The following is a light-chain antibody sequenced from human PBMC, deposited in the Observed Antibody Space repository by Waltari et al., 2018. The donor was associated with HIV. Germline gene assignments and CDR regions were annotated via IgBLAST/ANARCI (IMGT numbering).Light chain of an antibody. CDR2: EVT. V-gene: IGLV2-23*02. J-gene: IGLJ1*01. Sequence: QSALTQPASLSGSPGQSITISCSGTSTDVGYRDRVSWYQQYTGEVPTLLLYEVTKRPSGSSSRFSGSKSGNTASLTISGLRAEDEADYYCYSYSDTTTSDIFGSGTKVTV. CDR3: YSYSDTTTSDI. CDR1: STDVGYRDR.